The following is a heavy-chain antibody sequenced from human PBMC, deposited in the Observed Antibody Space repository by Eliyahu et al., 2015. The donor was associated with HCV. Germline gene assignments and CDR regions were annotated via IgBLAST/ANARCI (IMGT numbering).Heavy chain of an antibody. J-gene: IGHJ4*02. Sequence: EVQLVESGGGLVQPGGSLRLSCAASGFTFXNSWMHWVRQAPGKGLVGVSRIDSNGSSTSYADSVKGRFTISRDNAKNTLYLQMNSLRAEDTAVYYCARGGIAPRNYWGQGTLVTVSS. D-gene: IGHD6-13*01. CDR2: IDSNGSST. V-gene: IGHV3-74*01. CDR3: ARGGIAPRNY. CDR1: GFTFXNSW.